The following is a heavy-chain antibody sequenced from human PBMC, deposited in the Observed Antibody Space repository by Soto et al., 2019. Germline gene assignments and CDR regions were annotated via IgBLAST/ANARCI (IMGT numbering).Heavy chain of an antibody. Sequence: ASVKVSCKASGYTFTSYGISWVRQAPGQGLEWMGWISAYNGNTNYAQKLQGRVTMTTDTSTSTAYMELRSLRSDGTAVYYCAGAPGDCSSTSCYNWFDPWGQGTLATVSS. CDR2: ISAYNGNT. CDR3: AGAPGDCSSTSCYNWFDP. J-gene: IGHJ5*02. V-gene: IGHV1-18*01. D-gene: IGHD2-2*01. CDR1: GYTFTSYG.